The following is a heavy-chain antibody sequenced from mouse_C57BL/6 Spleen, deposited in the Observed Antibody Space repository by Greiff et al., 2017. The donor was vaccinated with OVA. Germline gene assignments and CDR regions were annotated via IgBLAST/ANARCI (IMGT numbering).Heavy chain of an antibody. V-gene: IGHV1-85*01. J-gene: IGHJ2*01. CDR1: GYTFTSYD. Sequence: VQLQQSGPELVKPGASVKLSCKASGYTFTSYDINWVKQRPGQGLEWIGWIYPRDGSTKYNEKFKGKATLTVDTSSSTAYMELLSLTSEDSAVYFCARSTMVTTGYFDYWGQGTTLTVSS. CDR3: ARSTMVTTGYFDY. D-gene: IGHD2-2*01. CDR2: IYPRDGST.